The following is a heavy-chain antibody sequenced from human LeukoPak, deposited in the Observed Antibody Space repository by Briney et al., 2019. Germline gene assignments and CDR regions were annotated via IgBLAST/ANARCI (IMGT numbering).Heavy chain of an antibody. CDR3: AREESFDSNWFDP. CDR1: GYTFTGYY. CDR2: INPNSGGT. D-gene: IGHD2/OR15-2a*01. J-gene: IGHJ5*02. V-gene: IGHV1-2*02. Sequence: GASVKVSCKASGYTFTGYYMHWVRQATGQGLEWMGWINPNSGGTNYAQKFQGRVTMTGDTSISTAYMELSRLRSGDTAVYYCAREESFDSNWFDPWGQGTLVTVSS.